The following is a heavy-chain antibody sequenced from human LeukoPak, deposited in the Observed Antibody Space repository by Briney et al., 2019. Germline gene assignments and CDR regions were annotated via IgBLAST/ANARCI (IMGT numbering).Heavy chain of an antibody. CDR1: SYTFTSYG. J-gene: IGHJ5*02. Sequence: ASVKVSCKASSYTFTSYGISWVRQAPGQGLEWMGWISAYNGNTNYAQKLQGRVTMTTDTSTSTAYMELRSLRSDDTAVYYCAREYSSSWYEGNWFDPWGQGTLVTVSS. V-gene: IGHV1-18*01. CDR3: AREYSSSWYEGNWFDP. D-gene: IGHD6-13*01. CDR2: ISAYNGNT.